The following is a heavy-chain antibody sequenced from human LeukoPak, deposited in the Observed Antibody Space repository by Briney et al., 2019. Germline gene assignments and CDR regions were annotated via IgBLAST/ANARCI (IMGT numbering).Heavy chain of an antibody. CDR2: IIPIFGTA. Sequence: SEKVSCKASVGTLSSYAISWVRQAPGQGLEWMGGIIPIFGTANYAQKFQGRVTITADESTSTVYTELSSLRSEDTAVYYCARVRRYYYDSSGYYVYWGQGTLVTVSS. D-gene: IGHD3-22*01. V-gene: IGHV1-69*01. CDR3: ARVRRYYYDSSGYYVY. J-gene: IGHJ4*02. CDR1: VGTLSSYA.